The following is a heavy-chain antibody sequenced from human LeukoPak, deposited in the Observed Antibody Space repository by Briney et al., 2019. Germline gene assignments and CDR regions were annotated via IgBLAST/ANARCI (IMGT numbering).Heavy chain of an antibody. Sequence: GGSLRLSCAASGFTFSSYAMNWVRQAPGRGLEWVTTISGSGGITYYADSVKGRFTISRDNSKNTLYLQMSSLRAEDTAVYFCAKGYYDILTGFKSGGKEPLVPVSS. CDR1: GFTFSSYA. J-gene: IGHJ4*02. CDR3: AKGYYDILTGFKS. V-gene: IGHV3-23*01. D-gene: IGHD3-9*01. CDR2: ISGSGGIT.